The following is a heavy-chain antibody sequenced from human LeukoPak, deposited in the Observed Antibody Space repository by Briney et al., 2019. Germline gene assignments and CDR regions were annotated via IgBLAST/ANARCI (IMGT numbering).Heavy chain of an antibody. CDR1: GYTFTIYD. CDR3: AVHLPGDYLHP. J-gene: IGHJ5*02. CDR2: MNPDSGNT. Sequence: GASVKVSCKASGYTFTIYDINWVRQAAGQGLEWMGWMNPDSGNTDFAQKFQGRVTMTRNTSISTAYMELSSLTSEDTAVYYCAVHLPGDYLHPWGQGTLVTVSS. V-gene: IGHV1-8*01. D-gene: IGHD4-17*01.